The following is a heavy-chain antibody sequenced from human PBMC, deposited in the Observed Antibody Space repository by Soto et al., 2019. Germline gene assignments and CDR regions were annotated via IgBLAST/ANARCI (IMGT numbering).Heavy chain of an antibody. Sequence: NPSETLSLTCTVSGGSISSYYWSWIRQPPGKGLEWIGYIYYSGSTNYNPSLKSRVTISVDTSKNQFSLELSSVTAADTAVYYCARGDWNDLFDYWGQGTLVTVSS. D-gene: IGHD1-1*01. CDR1: GGSISSYY. V-gene: IGHV4-59*01. CDR2: IYYSGST. CDR3: ARGDWNDLFDY. J-gene: IGHJ4*02.